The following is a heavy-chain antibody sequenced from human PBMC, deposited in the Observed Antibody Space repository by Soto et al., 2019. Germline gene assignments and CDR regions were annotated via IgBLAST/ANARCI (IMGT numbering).Heavy chain of an antibody. V-gene: IGHV4-59*01. CDR2: IYGTGTT. Sequence: TSATRSITCTGSGGSISSYYWSWIRQPPGKGLEWIGYIYGTGTTNYSPSLTNRVTISVDMSKNQFSLRLSSVTAADTAVYYCAGFSSGTYLFDLWGQGTPVTVSS. CDR3: AGFSSGTYLFDL. J-gene: IGHJ5*02. D-gene: IGHD1-26*01. CDR1: GGSISSYY.